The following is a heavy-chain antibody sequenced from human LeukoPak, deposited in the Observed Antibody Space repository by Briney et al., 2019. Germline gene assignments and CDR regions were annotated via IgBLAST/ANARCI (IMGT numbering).Heavy chain of an antibody. V-gene: IGHV3-7*03. D-gene: IGHD6-19*01. Sequence: GGSLRLSCAASGFTFSSYWMSWVRQAPGKGLEWVANIKQDGSEKYYVDSVKGRFTISRDNAKNSLYLQMNSLRAEDTAVYYCAGDLYSSGWYFGMDWFDPWGQGTLVTVSS. CDR2: IKQDGSEK. CDR3: AGDLYSSGWYFGMDWFDP. CDR1: GFTFSSYW. J-gene: IGHJ5*02.